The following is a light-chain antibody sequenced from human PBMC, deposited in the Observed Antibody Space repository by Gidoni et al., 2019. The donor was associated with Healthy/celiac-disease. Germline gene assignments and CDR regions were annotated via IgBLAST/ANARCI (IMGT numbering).Light chain of an antibody. CDR3: QQSYSTPFT. CDR1: QSISSY. Sequence: DIQMTQSPSSLSASVGDRVTITCRASQSISSYLNWYQQKPGKAPKLLIYAASSLQSGVPSRFSGSRSGTDFTLTISSLQPEDFATYYCQQSYSTPFTFXGXTKVEIK. V-gene: IGKV1-39*01. J-gene: IGKJ4*01. CDR2: AAS.